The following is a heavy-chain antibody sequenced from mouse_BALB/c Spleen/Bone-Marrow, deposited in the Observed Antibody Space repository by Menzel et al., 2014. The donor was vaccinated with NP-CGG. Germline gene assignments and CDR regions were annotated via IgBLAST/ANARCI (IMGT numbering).Heavy chain of an antibody. V-gene: IGHV14-3*02. CDR3: AVYDYEGFAY. CDR2: IDPANGNT. D-gene: IGHD2-4*01. J-gene: IGHJ3*01. Sequence: VQLKDSGAELVKPGASVKLSCTASGFNIKDTYMHWVKQRPEQGLERIGRIDPANGNTKYDPKFQGKATITADTSSNTAYLQLSSLTSEDTAVYYCAVYDYEGFAYWGQGTLVTVSA. CDR1: GFNIKDTY.